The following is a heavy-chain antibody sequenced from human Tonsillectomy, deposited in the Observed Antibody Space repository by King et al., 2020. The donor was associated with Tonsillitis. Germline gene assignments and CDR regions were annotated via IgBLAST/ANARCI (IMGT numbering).Heavy chain of an antibody. Sequence: EVQLVESGGGLVKPGRSLRLSCTASGFTFGDYAMSWFRQAPGKGLEWVGFIRSKAYGGTTEYAASVKGRFTISRDDSKSIAYLQMNSLKTEDTAVYYCKVGGVISPTDYYFDYWGQGTLVTVSS. J-gene: IGHJ4*02. D-gene: IGHD3-10*01. CDR3: KVGGVISPTDYYFDY. V-gene: IGHV3-49*05. CDR2: IRSKAYGGTT. CDR1: GFTFGDYA.